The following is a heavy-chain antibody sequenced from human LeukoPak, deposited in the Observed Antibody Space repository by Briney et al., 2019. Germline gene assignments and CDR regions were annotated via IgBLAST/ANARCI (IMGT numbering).Heavy chain of an antibody. D-gene: IGHD3-3*01. J-gene: IGHJ4*02. CDR2: IYTSGST. Sequence: SETLSLTCTVSGGSISSYYWSWIRQPAGKGLEWIGRIYTSGSTNYNPSLKSRVTMSVDTSKNQFSLKLSSVTAADTAVYYCARNXLEWSQYYFDYWGQGTLVTV. CDR3: ARNXLEWSQYYFDY. CDR1: GGSISSYY. V-gene: IGHV4-4*07.